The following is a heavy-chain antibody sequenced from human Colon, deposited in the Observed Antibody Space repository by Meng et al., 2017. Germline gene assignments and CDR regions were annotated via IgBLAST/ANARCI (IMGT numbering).Heavy chain of an antibody. CDR1: GAAIIGLNW. Sequence: QVQVAEAGPGLVKPSGTPSLTCTVCGAAIIGLNWWTWGRHTPGKGLEWIGEIHHSGRTNSMPSLKSRVTLSLDKSKNQFSLSMTSVTAADTAVYYCARGTGDIRVGFDYWGQGTLVTVSS. J-gene: IGHJ4*02. V-gene: IGHV4-4*02. CDR2: IHHSGRT. D-gene: IGHD7-27*01. CDR3: ARGTGDIRVGFDY.